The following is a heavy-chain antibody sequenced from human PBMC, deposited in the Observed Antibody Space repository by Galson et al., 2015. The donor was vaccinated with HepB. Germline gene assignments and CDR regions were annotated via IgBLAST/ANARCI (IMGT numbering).Heavy chain of an antibody. CDR2: INPSGGST. CDR3: ARGPEEYNPPSVY. CDR1: GYTFTSYY. Sequence: SGYTFTSYYMHWVRQAPGQGLEWMGIINPSGGSTRYAQKFQGRVTMTRDTSTNTVHMELSSLRSEDTAVYYCARGPEEYNPPSVYWGQGTLVTVSS. D-gene: IGHD1-1*01. J-gene: IGHJ4*02. V-gene: IGHV1-46*01.